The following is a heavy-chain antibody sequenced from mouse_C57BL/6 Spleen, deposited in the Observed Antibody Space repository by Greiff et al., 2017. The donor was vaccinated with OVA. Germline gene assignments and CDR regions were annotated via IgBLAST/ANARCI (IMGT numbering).Heavy chain of an antibody. V-gene: IGHV5-17*01. CDR1: GFTFSDYG. D-gene: IGHD1-1*02. CDR2: ISSGSSTI. CDR3: ARNYLFDY. Sequence: EVKVVESGGGLVRPGGSLKLSCAASGFTFSDYGMHWVRQAPEKGLEWVAYISSGSSTIYYADTVKGRFTISRDNAKNTLFLQMTSLRAEATAMYYCARNYLFDYWGQGTTLTVSS. J-gene: IGHJ2*01.